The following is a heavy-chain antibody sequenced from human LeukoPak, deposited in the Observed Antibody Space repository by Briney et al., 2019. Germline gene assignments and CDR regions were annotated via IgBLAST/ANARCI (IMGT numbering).Heavy chain of an antibody. V-gene: IGHV3-23*01. D-gene: IGHD3-3*01. CDR3: AKPRGGLRFLEWLLYWDY. Sequence: GGSLRLSCAASGFTFSSYAVSWVRQAPGKGLEWVSAISGSGGSTYYADSVKGRFTISRDNSKNTLYLQMNSLRAEDTAVYYCAKPRGGLRFLEWLLYWDYWGQGTLITVSS. J-gene: IGHJ4*02. CDR1: GFTFSSYA. CDR2: ISGSGGST.